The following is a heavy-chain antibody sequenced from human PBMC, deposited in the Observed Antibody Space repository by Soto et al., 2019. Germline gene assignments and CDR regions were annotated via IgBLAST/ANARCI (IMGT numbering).Heavy chain of an antibody. D-gene: IGHD2-2*03. V-gene: IGHV1-2*02. CDR3: ARVTIGGYCSSTSCYRGNYFDY. CDR2: INPNSGGT. Sequence: ASVKVSCKASGYTFTGYYMHWVRQAPGQGLEWMGWINPNSGGTNYAQKFQGRVTMTRDTSISTAYMELSRLRSDDTAVYYCARVTIGGYCSSTSCYRGNYFDYWGQGTLVTVS. CDR1: GYTFTGYY. J-gene: IGHJ4*02.